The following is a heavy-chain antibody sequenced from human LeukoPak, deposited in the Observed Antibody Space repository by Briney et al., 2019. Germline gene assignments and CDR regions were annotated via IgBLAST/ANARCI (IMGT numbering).Heavy chain of an antibody. CDR3: GRDSRWAQPDH. CDR1: GFTFSSYA. V-gene: IGHV3-23*01. J-gene: IGHJ4*02. D-gene: IGHD5-24*01. CDR2: ISGSGST. Sequence: GSLRLSCAASGFTFSSYAMSWVRQAPGKGLEWVSAISGSGSTYYADSVKGRFTISRDNSKNTVYLQINSLTAEDTAVYYCGRDSRWAQPDHWGQGTLVTVSS.